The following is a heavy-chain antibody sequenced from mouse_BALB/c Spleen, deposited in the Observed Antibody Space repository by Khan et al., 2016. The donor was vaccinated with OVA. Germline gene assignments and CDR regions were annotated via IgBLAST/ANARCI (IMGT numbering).Heavy chain of an antibody. D-gene: IGHD2-3*01. Sequence: QVQLKQSGPGLVAPSPSLSITCPVSGFSLTSYGVHLVRQPPGKGLEWLVVIWSDGNTNYNSVLKSRLSISKDNSKSQVFLKMNSLQTDDTAIYYCARWFDGYSSLYAMDYWGQGTSVTVSS. J-gene: IGHJ4*01. CDR3: ARWFDGYSSLYAMDY. V-gene: IGHV2-6*02. CDR1: GFSLTSYG. CDR2: IWSDGNT.